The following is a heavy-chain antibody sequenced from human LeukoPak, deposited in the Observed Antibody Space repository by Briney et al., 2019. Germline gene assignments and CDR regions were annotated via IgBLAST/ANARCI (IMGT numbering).Heavy chain of an antibody. CDR1: GATFSSYA. Sequence: GASVKLSCKASGATFSSYAISWVRQAPGQGLEWMGRIIPILGIANYAQKFQGRVTITADKSTSTAYMELSSLRSEDTAVYYCARGHMVGADGYWGQGTLVTVSS. CDR2: IIPILGIA. D-gene: IGHD1-26*01. J-gene: IGHJ4*02. CDR3: ARGHMVGADGY. V-gene: IGHV1-69*04.